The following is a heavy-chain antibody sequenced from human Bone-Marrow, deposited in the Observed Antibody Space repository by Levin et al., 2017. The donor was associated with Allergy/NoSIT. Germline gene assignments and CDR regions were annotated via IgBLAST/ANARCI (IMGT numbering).Heavy chain of an antibody. CDR2: IWYDGSNK. Sequence: GESLKISCAASGFTFSSYGMHWVRQAPGKGLEWVAVIWYDGSNKYYADSVKGRFTISRDNSKNTLYLQMNSLRAEDTAVYYCAREGEASAFDIWGQGTMVTVSS. V-gene: IGHV3-33*01. CDR3: AREGEASAFDI. CDR1: GFTFSSYG. J-gene: IGHJ3*02.